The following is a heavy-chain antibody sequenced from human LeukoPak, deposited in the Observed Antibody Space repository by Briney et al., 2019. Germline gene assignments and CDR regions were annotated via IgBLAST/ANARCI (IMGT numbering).Heavy chain of an antibody. CDR2: ISNDGSNK. CDR3: ARNSPLDC. Sequence: GGSLRLSCAASGFTFSSYGMHWVRQAPGKGLEWVAVISNDGSNKYYADSVKGRFTISRDNSKNTLYLQMNSLRAEDTAVFYCARNSPLDCWGQGTLVTVSS. J-gene: IGHJ4*02. CDR1: GFTFSSYG. D-gene: IGHD2-21*01. V-gene: IGHV3-30*03.